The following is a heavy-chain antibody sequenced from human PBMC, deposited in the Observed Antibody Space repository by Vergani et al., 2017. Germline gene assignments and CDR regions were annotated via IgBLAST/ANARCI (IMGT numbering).Heavy chain of an antibody. CDR3: ARIQGGVGATTDYFDY. CDR2: IYYSGST. V-gene: IGHV4-61*01. CDR1: GGSVSSGSYY. Sequence: QVQLQESGPGLVKPSETLSLTCTVSGGSVSSGSYYWSWIRQPPGKVLEWIGYIYYSGSTNYNPALKSRVTISVDTSKNQFSLKLSSVTAADTAVYYCARIQGGVGATTDYFDYWGQGTLVTVSS. J-gene: IGHJ4*02. D-gene: IGHD1-26*01.